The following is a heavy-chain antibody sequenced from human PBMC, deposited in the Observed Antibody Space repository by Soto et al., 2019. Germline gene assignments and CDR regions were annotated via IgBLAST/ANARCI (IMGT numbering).Heavy chain of an antibody. CDR3: VRGPTVAYPPY. Sequence: EVQLVESGGGLIQPGGSLRLSCATSGFTFTSYSLNWVRQAPGKGLEWVAYIDSSSTSIYYADSVKGRFTISRDNARNSLYLQMNSLRAEDTAVYFCVRGPTVAYPPYWGQGNLVTVSS. J-gene: IGHJ1*01. CDR2: IDSSSTSI. D-gene: IGHD6-19*01. CDR1: GFTFTSYS. V-gene: IGHV3-48*01.